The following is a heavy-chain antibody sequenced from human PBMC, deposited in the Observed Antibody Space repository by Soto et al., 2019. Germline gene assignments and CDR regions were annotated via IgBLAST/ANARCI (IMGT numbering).Heavy chain of an antibody. V-gene: IGHV4-38-2*02. CDR2: IYHSGST. CDR1: GYSSSSGYY. J-gene: IGHJ6*02. Sequence: PSETLSLTCSVSGYSSSSGYYWGWIRQPPGKGLEWIGSIYHSGSTYYNPSLKSRVTISLDTSKNQFSLKLSSVTAADTAVYYCARDSGSSGWSYAGGKDYGMDVWGQATTVTVSS. CDR3: ARDSGSSGWSYAGGKDYGMDV. D-gene: IGHD6-19*01.